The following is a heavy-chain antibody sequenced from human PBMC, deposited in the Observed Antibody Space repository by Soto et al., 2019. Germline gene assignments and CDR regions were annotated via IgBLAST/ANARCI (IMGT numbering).Heavy chain of an antibody. D-gene: IGHD5-18*01. V-gene: IGHV1-3*01. J-gene: IGHJ6*03. CDR1: GYTFTSYA. CDR3: AGLRGYRDSAYYYYYYYMDV. Sequence: QVQLVQSGAEVKKPGASVKVSCKASGYTFTSYAMHWVRQAPGQRPEWMGWINAGNGNTKYSQKFQGRVTITRDTSASTAYVELSSLRSEDTAVYYCAGLRGYRDSAYYYYYYYMDVWGKGTTVTVSS. CDR2: INAGNGNT.